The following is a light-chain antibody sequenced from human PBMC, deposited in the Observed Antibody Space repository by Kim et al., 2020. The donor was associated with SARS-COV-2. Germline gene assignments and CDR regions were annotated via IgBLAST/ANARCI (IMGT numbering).Light chain of an antibody. CDR1: QDIRNY. V-gene: IGKV1-33*01. J-gene: IGKJ2*01. Sequence: LTATIGDRVTTTCQSSQDIRNYLKWYQQKPGKATTLLIYDASNLETGVPARFSGSGSGTDFTFTISGLQPEDIATYYCQQYDNPYTFGQGTKLEI. CDR2: DAS. CDR3: QQYDNPYT.